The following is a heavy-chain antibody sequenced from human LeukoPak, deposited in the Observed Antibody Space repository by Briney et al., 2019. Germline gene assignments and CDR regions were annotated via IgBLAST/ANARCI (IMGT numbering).Heavy chain of an antibody. J-gene: IGHJ4*02. CDR2: IKQDGSEK. Sequence: PGRSLRLSCAASGFTFSRYGMHWVRQAPGKGLEWVANIKQDGSEKYYVDSVKGRFTISRDNAKNSLYLQMNSLRAEDTAVYYCARGAEVVTPLDYWGQGTLVTVSS. CDR1: GFTFSRYG. CDR3: ARGAEVVTPLDY. V-gene: IGHV3-7*01. D-gene: IGHD3-22*01.